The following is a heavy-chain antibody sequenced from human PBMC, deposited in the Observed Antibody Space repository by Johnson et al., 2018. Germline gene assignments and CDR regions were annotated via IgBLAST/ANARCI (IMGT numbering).Heavy chain of an antibody. J-gene: IGHJ6*03. CDR3: ATLAVSAKFRDSYYSYYMGV. CDR2: SRNKAHTYTT. V-gene: IGHV3-72*01. D-gene: IGHD5-18*01. CDR1: GFSFSDHY. Sequence: VQLQESGGGLVQPGGSLRLSCAASGFSFSDHYIDWVRRAPGKGLEWVGRSRNKAHTYTTEYAASVRGRFTISRDDSRRPLYLQMNSLKTEDTAVYYCATLAVSAKFRDSYYSYYMGVWVKGTAVTVSS.